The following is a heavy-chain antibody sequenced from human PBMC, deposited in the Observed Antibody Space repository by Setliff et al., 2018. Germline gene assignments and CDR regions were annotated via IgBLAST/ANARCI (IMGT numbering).Heavy chain of an antibody. Sequence: ASVKVSCKTSSGTFSNYAISWVRQAPGQGLEWLGGTTPIFTTANYAQKFQGRVTITADESTSTAYMELGSLKSEDTAVYYRARSPFPVDTVMVTAFDSWGQGTLVTVSS. V-gene: IGHV1-69*13. J-gene: IGHJ4*02. CDR2: TTPIFTTA. D-gene: IGHD5-18*01. CDR3: ARSPFPVDTVMVTAFDS. CDR1: SGTFSNYA.